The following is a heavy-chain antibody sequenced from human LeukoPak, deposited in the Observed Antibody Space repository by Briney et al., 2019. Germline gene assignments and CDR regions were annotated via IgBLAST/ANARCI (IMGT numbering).Heavy chain of an antibody. Sequence: ASVKVSCKVSGYTLTELSMHWVRQAPGKGLEWMGGFDPEDGETIYAQKFQGRVTITADESTSTAYMELSSLRSEDTAVYYCARGPGGPAAMPFYYYYYMDVWGKGTTVTVSS. D-gene: IGHD2-2*01. V-gene: IGHV1-24*01. J-gene: IGHJ6*03. CDR2: FDPEDGET. CDR3: ARGPGGPAAMPFYYYYYMDV. CDR1: GYTLTELS.